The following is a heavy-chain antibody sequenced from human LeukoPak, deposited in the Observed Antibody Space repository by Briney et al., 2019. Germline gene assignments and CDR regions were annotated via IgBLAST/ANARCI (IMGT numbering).Heavy chain of an antibody. CDR2: IYYSGST. J-gene: IGHJ3*02. CDR3: ARAGKWELPDAFDI. Sequence: PSETLSLTCTVSGGSISSYYWSWIRQPPGKGLEWIGYIYYSGSTNYNPSLKSRVTISVDTSKNQFSLKLSSVTAADTAVYYCARAGKWELPDAFDIWGQGTMVTVSS. V-gene: IGHV4-59*01. CDR1: GGSISSYY. D-gene: IGHD1-26*01.